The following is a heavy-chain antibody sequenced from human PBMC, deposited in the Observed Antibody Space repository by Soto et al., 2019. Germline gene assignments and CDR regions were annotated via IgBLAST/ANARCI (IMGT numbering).Heavy chain of an antibody. CDR2: ISAYNGNT. V-gene: IGHV1-18*01. D-gene: IGHD6-13*01. J-gene: IGHJ5*02. Sequence: QVQLVQSGAEVKKPGASVKVSCKASGYTFTSYGISWVRQAPGQGLEWMGWISAYNGNTNYAQKLQGRVTMTTDTSTSTAYMELRSLRSDDTAVYYCAKTRRLITAVGIPFDPWGQGTLVTVSS. CDR1: GYTFTSYG. CDR3: AKTRRLITAVGIPFDP.